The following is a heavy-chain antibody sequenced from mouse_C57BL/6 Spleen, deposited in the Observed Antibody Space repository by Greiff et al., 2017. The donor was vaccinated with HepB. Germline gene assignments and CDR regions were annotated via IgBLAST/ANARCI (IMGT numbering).Heavy chain of an antibody. Sequence: EVQLQQSGPELVKPGASVKISCKASGYTFTDYYMNWVKQSHGKSLEWIGDINPNNGGTSYNQKFKGKATLTVDKSYSTAYMELRSLTSEDSAVDYLGRRGRGAVGYYNYSRDYWGQGTSVTVSS. D-gene: IGHD2-3*01. CDR1: GYTFTDYY. J-gene: IGHJ4*01. CDR3: GRRGRGAVGYYNYSRDY. CDR2: INPNNGGT. V-gene: IGHV1-26*01.